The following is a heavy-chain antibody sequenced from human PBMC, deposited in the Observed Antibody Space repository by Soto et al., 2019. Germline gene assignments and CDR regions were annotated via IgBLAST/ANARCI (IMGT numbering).Heavy chain of an antibody. CDR1: GGSISGGGYS. CDR3: ARAPAGQNYYYHYGTHV. V-gene: IGHV4-30-2*01. Sequence: SETLSLICAASGGSISGGGYSWSWIRQPPGKGLEWIGYIYHSGSTYYNPSLKSRVTISVDRYKNQFPLKLSSVTAADTAVYYCARAPAGQNYYYHYGTHVWR. J-gene: IGHJ6*01. CDR2: IYHSGST.